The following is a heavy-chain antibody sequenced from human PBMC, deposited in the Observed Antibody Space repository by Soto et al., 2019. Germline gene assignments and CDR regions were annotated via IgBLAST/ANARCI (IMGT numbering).Heavy chain of an antibody. CDR3: ARLYDYGAGSAYYFDY. J-gene: IGHJ4*02. V-gene: IGHV3-66*01. CDR1: GFTVSSNY. D-gene: IGHD3-10*01. Sequence: EVQLVESGGGLVQPGGSLRLSCAASGFTVSSNYMSWVRQAPGKGLEWVSVIYSGGSTYYADSVKGRFTISRDNSKNTLYLQMNSLRAEDTAVYYCARLYDYGAGSAYYFDYWGQGTLVTVSS. CDR2: IYSGGST.